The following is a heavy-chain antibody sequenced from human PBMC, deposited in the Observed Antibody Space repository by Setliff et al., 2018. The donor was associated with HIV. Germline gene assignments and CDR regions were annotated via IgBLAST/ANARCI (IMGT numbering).Heavy chain of an antibody. V-gene: IGHV4-4*07. J-gene: IGHJ6*03. CDR1: GGSISSYY. D-gene: IGHD5-18*01. CDR3: AGGYSSPYYYYYMDV. CDR2: IYTSGST. Sequence: LSLTCTVSGGSISSYYWSWIRQPAGKGLEWIGRIYTSGSTNYNPSLKSRVTMSVDTSKNQFSLKLSSVTAADTAVYYCAGGYSSPYYYYYMDVWGKGTTVTVSS.